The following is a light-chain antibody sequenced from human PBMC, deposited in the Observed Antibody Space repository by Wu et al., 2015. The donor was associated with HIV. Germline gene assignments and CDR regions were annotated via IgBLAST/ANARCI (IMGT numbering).Light chain of an antibody. J-gene: IGKJ2*03. CDR3: QQYGSSPPYS. CDR1: HNIDTNY. CDR2: GVS. V-gene: IGKV3-20*01. Sequence: EIVLTQSPGTLSLSPGESATLSCRASHNIDTNYLAWYQQKPGQAPRLLIYGVSNRATGIPDRFSGGGSGTDFTLTISRLEAEDFAVYYCQQYGSSPPYSFGQGTRLDIK.